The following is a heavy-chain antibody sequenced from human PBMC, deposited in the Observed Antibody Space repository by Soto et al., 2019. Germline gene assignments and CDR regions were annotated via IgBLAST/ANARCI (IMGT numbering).Heavy chain of an antibody. Sequence: VSGYTLTELSMHWVRQAPGKGLEWMGGFDPEDGETIYAQKFQGRVTMTEDTSTDTAYMELSSLRSEDTAVYYCATPPPGQQLVRGAFDIWGQGTMVTVSS. V-gene: IGHV1-24*01. CDR3: ATPPPGQQLVRGAFDI. CDR2: FDPEDGET. J-gene: IGHJ3*02. CDR1: GYTLTELS. D-gene: IGHD6-13*01.